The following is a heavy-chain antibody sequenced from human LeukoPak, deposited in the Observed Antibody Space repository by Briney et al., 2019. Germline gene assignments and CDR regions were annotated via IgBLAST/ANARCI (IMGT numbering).Heavy chain of an antibody. V-gene: IGHV3-48*03. CDR1: GFTFSSYE. J-gene: IGHJ3*02. CDR2: ISSSGSTI. D-gene: IGHD3-22*01. Sequence: GGSLRLSCAASGFTFSSYEMNWVRQAPGKGLEWVSYISSSGSTIYYADSVRGRFTISRDNAKNSLYLQMNSLRAEDTAVYYCTRDHHRRHYDSQARNTFDIWGQGTMVTVSS. CDR3: TRDHHRRHYDSQARNTFDI.